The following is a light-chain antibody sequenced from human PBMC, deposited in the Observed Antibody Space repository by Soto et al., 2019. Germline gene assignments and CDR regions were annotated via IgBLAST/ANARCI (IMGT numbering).Light chain of an antibody. V-gene: IGLV1-40*01. Sequence: QSVLTQPPSVSGAPVQWVTIACTGSSSNIGAGYDVHWYQQLPGTAPKLLIYGNSNRAAGVPDRFSGSKSCTSASLAITGLQAEDEADYYCQSYDSGRSWVRGRGTKVTVL. CDR1: SSNIGAGYD. J-gene: IGLJ3*02. CDR3: QSYDSGRSWV. CDR2: GNS.